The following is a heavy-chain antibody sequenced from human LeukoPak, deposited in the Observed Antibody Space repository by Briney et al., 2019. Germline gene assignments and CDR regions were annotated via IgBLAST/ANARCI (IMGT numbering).Heavy chain of an antibody. J-gene: IGHJ4*02. CDR1: GFTFSRHW. D-gene: IGHD2-15*01. Sequence: PGGSLRLSCAASGFTFSRHWMYWVRQAPGKGLEWVANIKQDGSAKPYVDSVKGRFTISRDIAKNSLFLQMNSLRAEDTAVYYCARDNGWSADFWGQGTLVTVSS. CDR3: ARDNGWSADF. V-gene: IGHV3-7*03. CDR2: IKQDGSAK.